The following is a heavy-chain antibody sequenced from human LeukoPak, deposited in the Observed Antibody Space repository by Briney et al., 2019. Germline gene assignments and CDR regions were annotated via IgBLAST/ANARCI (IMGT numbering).Heavy chain of an antibody. CDR1: GGSINNRNYY. CDR2: IYFGGST. Sequence: SETLSLTCSVSGGSINNRNYYWGWVRQPPGKELEWIGHIYFGGSTFYNPSLKSRLTMSIDTSKDQLSLNINSVAAADTAVYYCARLPVYFGKGYFDSWGRGTLVTVSS. V-gene: IGHV4-39*01. J-gene: IGHJ4*02. CDR3: ARLPVYFGKGYFDS. D-gene: IGHD1-14*01.